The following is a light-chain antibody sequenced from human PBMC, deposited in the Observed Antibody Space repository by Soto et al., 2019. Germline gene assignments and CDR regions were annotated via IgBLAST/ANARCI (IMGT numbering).Light chain of an antibody. CDR2: DTS. Sequence: EIVLTQSPATLYVSPGERVTLSCRASQSLSSNVAWYQQRPRQAPRLLIYDTSSRANDVPARFSGRGSGTEFTLTIASLQSEDFAIYYCQQYNHWPRMLSFGGGTKVQLK. CDR1: QSLSSN. J-gene: IGKJ4*01. V-gene: IGKV3-15*01. CDR3: QQYNHWPRMLS.